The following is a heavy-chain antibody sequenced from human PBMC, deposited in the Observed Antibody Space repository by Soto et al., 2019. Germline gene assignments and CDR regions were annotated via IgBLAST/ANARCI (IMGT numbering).Heavy chain of an antibody. CDR2: IHWNGGSS. D-gene: IGHD3-10*01. J-gene: IGHJ5*02. CDR3: ARVPPPYTGSYGELDH. V-gene: IGHV3-20*04. Sequence: EVKLVESGGGVVRPGGSLRLSCAASGFTFEDYGMSWVRQAPGKGLEWVSGIHWNGGSSGYADSVRGRFTISRDNAKSFLYLQMNYLRAEDTGLYYCARVPPPYTGSYGELDHWGQGTLVTVSS. CDR1: GFTFEDYG.